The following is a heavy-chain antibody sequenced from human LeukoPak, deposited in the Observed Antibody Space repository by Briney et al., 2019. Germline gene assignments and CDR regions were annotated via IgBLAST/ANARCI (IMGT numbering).Heavy chain of an antibody. D-gene: IGHD7-27*01. CDR2: LNPNTGKT. CDR3: ARGPLTGEHYHYYMDV. V-gene: IGHV1-8*03. Sequence: AAVKVSCKASGSSFSTFDINWVRQAPGQGLEWMGWLNPNTGKTGYAQKFQDRVTITGNSSISTVDMELSSLTSDDTAVYYCARGPLTGEHYHYYMDVWGKGTTVTVSS. CDR1: GSSFSTFD. J-gene: IGHJ6*03.